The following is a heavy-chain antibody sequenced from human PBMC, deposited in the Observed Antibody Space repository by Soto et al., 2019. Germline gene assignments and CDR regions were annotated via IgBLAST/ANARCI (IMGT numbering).Heavy chain of an antibody. Sequence: ASVKVSCKASGYTFTSYGISWVRQAPGQGLEWMGWISAYNGNTGYVQKFQGRVTMTRNTSINTAYMELSSLRSEDTAVYYCASPTKPLYYYYGMDVWGQGTTVTVSS. J-gene: IGHJ6*02. CDR1: GYTFTSYG. CDR3: ASPTKPLYYYYGMDV. CDR2: ISAYNGNT. V-gene: IGHV1-8*02. D-gene: IGHD1-1*01.